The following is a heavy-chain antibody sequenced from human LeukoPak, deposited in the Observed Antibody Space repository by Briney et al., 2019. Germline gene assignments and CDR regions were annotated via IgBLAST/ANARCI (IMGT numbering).Heavy chain of an antibody. V-gene: IGHV3-23*01. Sequence: PGGSLRLSCAASGFTFSSYSMNWVRQAPGRGLEWVSVISGSGGNTYNRDSVKGRFTVSRDNSKNTLYLQMNSLRAEDTAVYYCAKARGAYNWNDGRPIDYWSQGTLVTVSS. CDR3: AKARGAYNWNDGRPIDY. D-gene: IGHD1-20*01. CDR1: GFTFSSYS. CDR2: ISGSGGNT. J-gene: IGHJ4*02.